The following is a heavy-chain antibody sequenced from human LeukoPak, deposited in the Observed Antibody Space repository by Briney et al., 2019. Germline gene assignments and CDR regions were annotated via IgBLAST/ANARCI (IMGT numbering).Heavy chain of an antibody. D-gene: IGHD3-10*01. J-gene: IGHJ6*04. Sequence: GGSLRLSCAASGFTFSSYAMSWVRQAPGKGLEWDSAISGSGGSTYYADSVKGRFTISRDNSKNTLYLQMNSLRAEDTAVYYCAKDGVLWFGDYYYYGMDVWGKGTTVTVSS. CDR2: ISGSGGST. CDR3: AKDGVLWFGDYYYYGMDV. V-gene: IGHV3-23*01. CDR1: GFTFSSYA.